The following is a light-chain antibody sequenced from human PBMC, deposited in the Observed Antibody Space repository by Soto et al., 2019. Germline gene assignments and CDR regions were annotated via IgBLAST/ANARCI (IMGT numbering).Light chain of an antibody. V-gene: IGKV3-11*01. CDR1: QSVSSY. J-gene: IGKJ5*01. CDR2: DAS. CDR3: QQRSNWPPIT. Sequence: EIVMTQSPATLTVSPEEAATLSCRTSQSVSSYLAWYQQKHGQAPRLLIYDASNRATGIPARFGGSGSGTDFTLTICSLEPEDFAVYYCQQRSNWPPITFGQGTRLEIK.